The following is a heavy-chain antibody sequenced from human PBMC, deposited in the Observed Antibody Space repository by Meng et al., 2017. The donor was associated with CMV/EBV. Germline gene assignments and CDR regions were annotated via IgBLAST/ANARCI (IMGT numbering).Heavy chain of an antibody. CDR2: ISWNSGSI. CDR1: GFIFDAYA. Sequence: GGSLRLSCAASGFIFDAYAMHWVRQAPGKGLEWVSGISWNSGSIGYADSVKGRFTISRDNAKNSLYLQMNSLRAEDTALHYCAKDPALRGSSSPPAFDYWGQGTLVTVSS. D-gene: IGHD6-6*01. CDR3: AKDPALRGSSSPPAFDY. J-gene: IGHJ4*02. V-gene: IGHV3-9*01.